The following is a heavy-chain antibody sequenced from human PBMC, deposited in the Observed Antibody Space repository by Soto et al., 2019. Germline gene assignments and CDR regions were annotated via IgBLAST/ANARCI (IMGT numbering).Heavy chain of an antibody. CDR2: ISGSSSGT. V-gene: IGHV3-23*01. J-gene: IGHJ6*02. CDR1: GFNFGAYA. D-gene: IGHD6-19*01. CDR3: AKDRSENFWVYYYAMDV. Sequence: EARLLESGGGLIQPGGPLRLSCEASGFNFGAYAMSWVRQAPGKGLEWVSGISGSSSGTYYTDSVKGRFTISRDNSKNTVYLQMNSLRGEDTAVYYCAKDRSENFWVYYYAMDVWGQGTAVTVSS.